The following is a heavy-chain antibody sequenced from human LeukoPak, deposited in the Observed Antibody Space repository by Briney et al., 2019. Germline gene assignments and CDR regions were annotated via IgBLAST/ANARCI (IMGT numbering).Heavy chain of an antibody. CDR1: GGSISSGDYY. CDR2: IYYSGRT. CDR3: ARDLPWGAYCGGDCSAGWFDP. J-gene: IGHJ5*02. Sequence: SQTLSLTCTVSGGSISSGDYYWSWIRQPPGKGLEWIGYIYYSGRTYYNPSLKSRVTISVDTSKNQFSLKLSSVTAADTAVYYCARDLPWGAYCGGDCSAGWFDPWGQGTLVTVSS. V-gene: IGHV4-30-4*01. D-gene: IGHD2-21*02.